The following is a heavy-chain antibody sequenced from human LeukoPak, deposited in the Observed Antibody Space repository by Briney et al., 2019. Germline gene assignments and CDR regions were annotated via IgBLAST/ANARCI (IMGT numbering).Heavy chain of an antibody. Sequence: SETLSLTCTVSGGSISTYYWGWIRQPPGKGLEWIGYISYSGGTTYNPSYNPSLKTRISISVDTSKSQFSLNLSSVTAADTAVYYCAAAAPYTSVFNYWGRGTLVTVSS. CDR1: GGSISTYY. CDR3: AAAAPYTSVFNY. J-gene: IGHJ4*02. CDR2: ISYSGGT. V-gene: IGHV4-59*13. D-gene: IGHD3-16*01.